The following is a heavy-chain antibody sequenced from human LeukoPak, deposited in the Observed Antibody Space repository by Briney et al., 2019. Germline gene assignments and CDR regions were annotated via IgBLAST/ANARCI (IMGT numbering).Heavy chain of an antibody. CDR1: GYTFTGYY. D-gene: IGHD3-22*01. CDR3: AREDYYDSSGYPGGY. CDR2: INPNSGGT. J-gene: IGHJ4*02. V-gene: IGHV1-2*02. Sequence: ASVKVSCKASGYTFTGYYMHWVRQAPGQGLEWMGWINPNSGGTNYAQKFQGRVTMTRDTSISTAYMELSRLRPDDTAVYYCAREDYYDSSGYPGGYWGQGTLVTVSS.